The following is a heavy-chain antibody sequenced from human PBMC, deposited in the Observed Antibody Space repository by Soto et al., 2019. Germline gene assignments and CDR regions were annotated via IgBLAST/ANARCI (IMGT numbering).Heavy chain of an antibody. V-gene: IGHV4-61*01. CDR1: GGSVSSGSYY. CDR3: ASYYYDSSGHYDLEY. J-gene: IGHJ4*02. D-gene: IGHD3-22*01. Sequence: PSETLSLTCTVSGGSVSSGSYYWSWIRQPPGKGLEWIGYIYYSGSTNYNPSLKSRVTISVDTSKNQFSLKLSSVTAADTAVYYCASYYYDSSGHYDLEYWGQGTLVTVSS. CDR2: IYYSGST.